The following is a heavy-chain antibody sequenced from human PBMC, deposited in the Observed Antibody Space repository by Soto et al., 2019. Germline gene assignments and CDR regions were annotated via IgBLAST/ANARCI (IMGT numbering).Heavy chain of an antibody. CDR1: GFTFSSYG. J-gene: IGHJ4*02. V-gene: IGHV3-33*01. CDR3: ARDQGRGYSYGFDY. CDR2: IWYDGSNK. D-gene: IGHD5-18*01. Sequence: QVQLVESGGGVVQPGRSLRLSCAASGFTFSSYGMHWVRQAPGKGLEWVAVIWYDGSNKYYADSVKGRFTISRDNSKNTLYLQMNSLRAEDTAVYYCARDQGRGYSYGFDYWGQGTLVTVS.